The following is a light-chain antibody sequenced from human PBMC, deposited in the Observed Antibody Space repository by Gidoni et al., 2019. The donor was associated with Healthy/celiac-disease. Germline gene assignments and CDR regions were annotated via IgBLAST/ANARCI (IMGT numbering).Light chain of an antibody. J-gene: IGKJ4*01. CDR2: DAS. Sequence: EIVLTQSPATLSLSPGERATLSCRASQSVSSYLAWYQQKPGQAPRLLIYDASNRATGIPARCSGSGSGTDFTLTISSLEPEDFAVYYCQQRSNWPLTFXGXTKMEIK. CDR1: QSVSSY. V-gene: IGKV3-11*01. CDR3: QQRSNWPLT.